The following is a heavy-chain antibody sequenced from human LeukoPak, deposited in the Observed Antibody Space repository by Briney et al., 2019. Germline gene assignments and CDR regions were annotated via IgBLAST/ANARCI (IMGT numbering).Heavy chain of an antibody. V-gene: IGHV1-8*01. CDR2: MNPNSGNT. Sequence: ASVKVSCKASGYTFTSYDINWVRQATGRGLEWMGWMNPNSGNTGYAQKFQGRVTMTRNTSISTAYMELSSLRSEDTAVYYCARFRRNYYDSSGYYLYFDYWGQGTLVTVSS. J-gene: IGHJ4*02. D-gene: IGHD3-22*01. CDR3: ARFRRNYYDSSGYYLYFDY. CDR1: GYTFTSYD.